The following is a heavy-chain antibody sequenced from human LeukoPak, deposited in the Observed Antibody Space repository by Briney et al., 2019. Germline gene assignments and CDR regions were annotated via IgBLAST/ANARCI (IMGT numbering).Heavy chain of an antibody. CDR1: GGSISSYY. D-gene: IGHD6-19*01. J-gene: IGHJ4*02. CDR3: VRHTTSGWYQVVY. Sequence: SETLSLTCTVSGGSISSYYWSWIRQPAGKGLEWIGRIYTSGSTNYNPSLKSRVTMSVDTSKNQFSLKLTSVTAADTAVYYCVRHTTSGWYQVVYWGQGTLVTVSS. V-gene: IGHV4-4*07. CDR2: IYTSGST.